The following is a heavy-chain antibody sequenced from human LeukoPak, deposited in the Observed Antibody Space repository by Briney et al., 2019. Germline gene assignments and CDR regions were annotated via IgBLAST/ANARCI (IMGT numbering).Heavy chain of an antibody. Sequence: PGGSLRLSCAASGFDFSTQWMSWVRQAPGKGLEWVAIVNQGATQKYYVDSVKGRFTISRDNAKKSLYLQMNSLRAKDMALYYCAKDASYGGNSAPFDYWGQGTLVTVSS. D-gene: IGHD4-23*01. CDR1: GFDFSTQW. V-gene: IGHV3-7*03. J-gene: IGHJ4*02. CDR2: VNQGATQK. CDR3: AKDASYGGNSAPFDY.